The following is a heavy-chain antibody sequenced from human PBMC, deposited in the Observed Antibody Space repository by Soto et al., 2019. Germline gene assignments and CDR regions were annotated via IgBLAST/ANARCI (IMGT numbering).Heavy chain of an antibody. CDR3: ARGYSGYDGGWYFDL. V-gene: IGHV3-20*01. Sequence: EVQLVESGGGVVRPGGSLRVSCAASGFTFDDYGMNWVRQAPGKVLEWVSGINWKGVSTGFADSVKGRFTSSRDNAKHSLYLQMSSMRAEDTSLSHCARGYSGYDGGWYFDLWGRGTLVTVSS. D-gene: IGHD5-12*01. CDR2: INWKGVST. J-gene: IGHJ2*01. CDR1: GFTFDDYG.